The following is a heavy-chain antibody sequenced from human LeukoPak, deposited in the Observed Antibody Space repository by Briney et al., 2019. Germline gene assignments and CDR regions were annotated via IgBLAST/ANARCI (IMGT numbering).Heavy chain of an antibody. V-gene: IGHV1-18*01. J-gene: IGHJ4*02. Sequence: ASVKVSCKASGYTFTSYGISWVRQAPGQGLEWMGWISAYNGNTNYAQKLQGRVTITTDTSTSTAYMELRSLRSDDTAVYYCARGSVYYDSSGYYPYYFDYWGQGTLVTVSS. CDR1: GYTFTSYG. CDR3: ARGSVYYDSSGYYPYYFDY. CDR2: ISAYNGNT. D-gene: IGHD3-22*01.